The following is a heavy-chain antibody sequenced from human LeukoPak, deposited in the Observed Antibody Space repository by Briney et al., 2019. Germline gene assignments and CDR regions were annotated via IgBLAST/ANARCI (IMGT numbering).Heavy chain of an antibody. CDR3: ARLHGSGSYWDKVDY. V-gene: IGHV3-23*01. J-gene: IGHJ4*02. D-gene: IGHD3-10*01. CDR1: GFTFSSYA. CDR2: ISGSGGST. Sequence: TGGSLRLSCAASGFTFSSYAMSWVRQAPGKGLEWVSAISGSGGSTYYADSVKGRFTISRDNSKNTLYLQMNSLRAEDTAVYYCARLHGSGSYWDKVDYWGQGTLVTVSS.